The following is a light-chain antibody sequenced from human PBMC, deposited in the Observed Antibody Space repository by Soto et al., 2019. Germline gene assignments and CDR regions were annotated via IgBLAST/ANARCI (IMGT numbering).Light chain of an antibody. CDR2: GAS. CDR1: QSVSSN. V-gene: IGKV3-15*01. Sequence: EIVMTQSPATLSVSPGESATLSCRASQSVSSNLAWYQQKPGQAPRLLIYGASTRATGIPARFSGSGSGTEFTLTISSLQSEDFAVYYCQHYNNWVPITFGQVTRLEI. CDR3: QHYNNWVPIT. J-gene: IGKJ5*01.